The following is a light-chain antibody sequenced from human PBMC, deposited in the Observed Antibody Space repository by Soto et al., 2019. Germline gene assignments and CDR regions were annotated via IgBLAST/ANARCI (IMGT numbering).Light chain of an antibody. J-gene: IGKJ2*01. CDR2: DAS. CDR3: QQYNSYSFPYT. V-gene: IGKV1-5*01. CDR1: QSISSW. Sequence: DIQMTQSPSTLSASVGDRVTITCRASQSISSWLAWYQQKPGKAPKLLIYDASSLESGVPSRFSGSGSGTAFTLTISSLQPDDFATYYCQQYNSYSFPYTFGQGTKLEIK.